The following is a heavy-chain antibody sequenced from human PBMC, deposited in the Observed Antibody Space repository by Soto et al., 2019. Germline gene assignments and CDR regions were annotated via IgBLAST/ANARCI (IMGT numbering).Heavy chain of an antibody. V-gene: IGHV6-1*01. Sequence: SQTLSLTCAISGDSVSSNSAAWNWIRQSPSRGLEWLGRTYYRSKWYNDYAVSVNSRITINPDTSKNQFSLQLNSVTPEDTAVYYCARVLGSGWYGDFDYWGQGTLVTVSS. CDR3: ARVLGSGWYGDFDY. CDR2: TYYRSKWYN. J-gene: IGHJ4*02. D-gene: IGHD6-19*01. CDR1: GDSVSSNSAA.